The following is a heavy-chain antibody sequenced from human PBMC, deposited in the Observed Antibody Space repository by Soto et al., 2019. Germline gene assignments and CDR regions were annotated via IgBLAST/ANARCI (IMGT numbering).Heavy chain of an antibody. CDR2: ISSRSDSI. D-gene: IGHD4-4*01. CDR1: GFIFTSYS. V-gene: IGHV3-21*01. J-gene: IGHJ4*02. Sequence: PGGSLRLSCAASGFIFTSYSMVWVRQAPGKGLEWVSSISSRSDSIYYADSVKGRFTISRDNAQNSLYLQMNSLRAEDTAVYYCAREDYSNFDYWGQGTLVTVSS. CDR3: AREDYSNFDY.